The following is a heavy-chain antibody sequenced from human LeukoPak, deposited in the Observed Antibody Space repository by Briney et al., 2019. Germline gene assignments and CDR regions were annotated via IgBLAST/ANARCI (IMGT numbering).Heavy chain of an antibody. CDR1: GFTFSGSA. Sequence: GGSLRLSCAASGFTFSGSAMHWVRQASGKGLEWVGRIRSKANSYGTAYAASVKGRFTISRDDSKNTAYLQMNSLKTEDTAVYYCTRTNSSSWVYYYYYYMDVWGKGTTVTVSS. J-gene: IGHJ6*03. CDR2: IRSKANSYGT. D-gene: IGHD6-13*01. V-gene: IGHV3-73*01. CDR3: TRTNSSSWVYYYYYYMDV.